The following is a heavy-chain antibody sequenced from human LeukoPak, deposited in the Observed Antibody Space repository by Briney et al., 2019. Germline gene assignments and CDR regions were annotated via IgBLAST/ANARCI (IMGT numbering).Heavy chain of an antibody. CDR2: ISGSGGST. V-gene: IGHV3-23*01. Sequence: PGGSLRLSCAASGFTFSSYAMSWVRQAPGKGLEWVSAISGSGGSTYYADSVKGRFTISRDNSKNTLYLQMNSLRAEDTAVYYCARDLGRRLAVAGTVYYYYGMDVWGQGTTVTVSS. CDR1: GFTFSSYA. J-gene: IGHJ6*02. D-gene: IGHD6-19*01. CDR3: ARDLGRRLAVAGTVYYYYGMDV.